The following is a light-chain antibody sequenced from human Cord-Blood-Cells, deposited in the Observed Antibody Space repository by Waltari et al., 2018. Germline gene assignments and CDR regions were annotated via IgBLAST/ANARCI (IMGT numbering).Light chain of an antibody. CDR2: DVS. CDR3: SSYTSSSTRV. J-gene: IGLJ3*02. V-gene: IGLV2-14*01. CDR1: SRDVGGYNY. Sequence: QSALTQPASASGSPGQSITISCTGTSRDVGGYNYVSWYQQHPGKAPKLMIYDVSNRPSGVSNRFSGSKSGNTASLTISGLQAEDEADYYCSSYTSSSTRVFGGGTKLTVL.